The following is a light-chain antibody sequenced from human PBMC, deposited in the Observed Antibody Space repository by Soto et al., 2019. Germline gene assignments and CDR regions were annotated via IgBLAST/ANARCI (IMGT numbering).Light chain of an antibody. V-gene: IGKV3-15*01. J-gene: IGKJ1*01. CDR1: QSVSSSY. CDR3: PQYNDWPRT. Sequence: EIVLTQCPGTLSLSPGERATLSCRASQSVSSSYLAWYQQKPGQAPRVLIYGASTTAPGIPARFSGSGSGTEFTLTISSLQSEDSAVYHCPQYNDWPRTSGQGTKVDIK. CDR2: GAS.